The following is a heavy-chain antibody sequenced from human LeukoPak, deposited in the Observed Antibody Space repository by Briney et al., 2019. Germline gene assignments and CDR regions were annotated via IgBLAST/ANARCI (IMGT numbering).Heavy chain of an antibody. CDR3: AKDSYYDILTGYEDY. CDR1: GFTFSSYA. CDR2: ISGSGGST. J-gene: IGHJ4*02. V-gene: IGHV3-23*01. Sequence: GGSLRLSCAASGFTFSSYAMSWVRQAPGKGLEWVSAISGSGGSTYYADSVKGRFTISRDNSKNTLYLQVNSLRAEDTAVYYCAKDSYYDILTGYEDYWGQGTLVTVSS. D-gene: IGHD3-9*01.